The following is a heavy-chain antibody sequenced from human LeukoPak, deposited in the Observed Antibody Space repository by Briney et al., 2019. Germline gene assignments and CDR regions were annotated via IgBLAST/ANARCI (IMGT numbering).Heavy chain of an antibody. J-gene: IGHJ6*02. D-gene: IGHD1-1*01. Sequence: GGSLRLSCAASGLTFGSYWMSWVRQAPGKGLEWVSVIYSGGSTYYADSVKGRFTISRDNSKNTLYLQMNSLRAEDAAVYYCARGRPYGLDVWGQGTTVTVSS. CDR2: IYSGGST. V-gene: IGHV3-66*01. CDR3: ARGRPYGLDV. CDR1: GLTFGSYW.